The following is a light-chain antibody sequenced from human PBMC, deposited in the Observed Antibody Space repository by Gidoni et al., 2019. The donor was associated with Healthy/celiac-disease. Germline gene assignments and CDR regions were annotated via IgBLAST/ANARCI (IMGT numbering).Light chain of an antibody. CDR3: QQYGSSPRVT. J-gene: IGKJ3*01. V-gene: IGKV3-20*01. Sequence: EIVLTQSPGTLSLSPGERATLSCRASQSVSSSYLAWYQQKPGQAPRLLIYGASSRATGIPDFTLTISRLEPEDFALYYCQQYGSSPRVTFGPGTKVDIK. CDR1: QSVSSSY. CDR2: GAS.